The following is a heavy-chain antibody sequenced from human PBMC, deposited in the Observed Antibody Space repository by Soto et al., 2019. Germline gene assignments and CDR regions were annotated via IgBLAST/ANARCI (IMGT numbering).Heavy chain of an antibody. Sequence: GGSLRLSCAASGFTFSTYWLSWVRQAAGRGLEWVGNIKQDGSGENYVDSVKGRFTISRDNANHSLYLQMNSLRAEDTAVYYCARDRGPPRYLYYGMDVWGQGTTVTVSS. CDR2: IKQDGSGE. D-gene: IGHD3-10*01. CDR3: ARDRGPPRYLYYGMDV. J-gene: IGHJ6*02. V-gene: IGHV3-7*01. CDR1: GFTFSTYW.